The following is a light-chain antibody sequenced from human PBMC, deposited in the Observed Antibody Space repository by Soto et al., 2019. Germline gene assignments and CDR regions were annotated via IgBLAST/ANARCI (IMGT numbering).Light chain of an antibody. CDR3: LQYGSSPHT. Sequence: EVVLTQSPGTLSLSAGERATLFCRASERVASNYLAWFQQKPGQAPRLLISTASSRATGIPDRFSGSGSGTDFTLTITRLEPEDFAVYYCLQYGSSPHTFGQGTRREIK. CDR2: TAS. J-gene: IGKJ5*01. V-gene: IGKV3-20*01. CDR1: ERVASNY.